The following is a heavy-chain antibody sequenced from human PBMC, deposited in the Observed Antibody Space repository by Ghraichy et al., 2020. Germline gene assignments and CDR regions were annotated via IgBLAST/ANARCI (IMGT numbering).Heavy chain of an antibody. CDR3: ARDPTSRRNSANNWPDY. CDR2: ISYADGSKK. V-gene: IGHV3-30-3*01. D-gene: IGHD1-1*01. Sequence: GGSLRLSCRNCGFNLRRSALQSGLRAAGAGLGWVTVISYADGSKKFYADSVRGRFTISRDNSKNTLYLQMNSLRPEDTAVYFCARDPTSRRNSANNWPDYWCKGTLVTVSS. CDR1: GFNLRRSA. J-gene: IGHJ4*02.